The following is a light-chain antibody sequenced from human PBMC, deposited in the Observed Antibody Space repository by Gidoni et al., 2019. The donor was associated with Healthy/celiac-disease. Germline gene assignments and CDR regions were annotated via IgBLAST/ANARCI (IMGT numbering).Light chain of an antibody. V-gene: IGLV3-9*01. CDR2: RAS. CDR1: NIGSKN. CDR3: QVWDRSTAV. Sequence: SYELTQPLSVSVALGQTARITCGGHNIGSKNVHWYQQTRGQAPVLVIDRASNRPSGIPERFSGSNSGNTATLTISRAQAGDEADYYCQVWDRSTAVFGGGTKLTVL. J-gene: IGLJ2*01.